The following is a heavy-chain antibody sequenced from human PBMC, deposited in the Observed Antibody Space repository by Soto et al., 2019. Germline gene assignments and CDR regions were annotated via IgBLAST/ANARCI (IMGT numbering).Heavy chain of an antibody. D-gene: IGHD3-16*01. CDR3: APSPIYDYIWGTPTPAANWFDP. CDR1: GFTFSSYS. V-gene: IGHV3-21*01. Sequence: GGSLRLSCSASGFTFSSYSMNWVRQAPGKGLEWVSSISSSSSYIYYADSVKGRFTISRDNAKNSLYLQMNSLRAEDTAVYYCAPSPIYDYIWGTPTPAANWFDPWGQGT. CDR2: ISSSSSYI. J-gene: IGHJ5*02.